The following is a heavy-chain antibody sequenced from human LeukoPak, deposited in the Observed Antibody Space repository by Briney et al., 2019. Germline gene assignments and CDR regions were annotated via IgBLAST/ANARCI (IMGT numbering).Heavy chain of an antibody. CDR1: GGSMTNYY. CDR3: ARVGSDGSYFDY. J-gene: IGHJ4*02. D-gene: IGHD1-26*01. CDR2: MYFSGRT. Sequence: SETLSLTCTVSGGSMTNYYWSWVRQPAGKGLEWVGRMYFSGRTHYTPSLKSRVTMSVYTSKNQFSLKVSSVTAADTAVYYCARVGSDGSYFDYWGQGTLVTVSS. V-gene: IGHV4-4*07.